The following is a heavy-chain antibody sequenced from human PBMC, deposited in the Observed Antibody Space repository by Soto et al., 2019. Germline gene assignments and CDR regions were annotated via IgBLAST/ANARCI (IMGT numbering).Heavy chain of an antibody. Sequence: GGSLRLSCAASGFTFSSYGMHWVRQAPGKGLEWVAVIWYDGSNKYYADSVKGRFTISRDDSKNTLYLQMNSLRAEDTAVYYCARGERFYYAVADNYYYYGMDVWGQGTTVTVSS. D-gene: IGHD6-19*01. J-gene: IGHJ6*02. V-gene: IGHV3-33*01. CDR1: GFTFSSYG. CDR2: IWYDGSNK. CDR3: ARGERFYYAVADNYYYYGMDV.